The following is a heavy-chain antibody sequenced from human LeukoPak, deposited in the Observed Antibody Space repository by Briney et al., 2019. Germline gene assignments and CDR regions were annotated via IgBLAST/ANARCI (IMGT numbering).Heavy chain of an antibody. CDR3: ARDLMVGARSTSRLYYYYGMDV. CDR2: IIPILGMA. J-gene: IGHJ6*02. Sequence: GASVKVSCKASGGTFSSYAISWVRQATGQGLEWMGRIIPILGMANYAQKFQGRVTITADKSTSTAYMELSSLRSEDTAVYYCARDLMVGARSTSRLYYYYGMDVWGQGTTVTVSS. CDR1: GGTFSSYA. V-gene: IGHV1-69*04. D-gene: IGHD1-26*01.